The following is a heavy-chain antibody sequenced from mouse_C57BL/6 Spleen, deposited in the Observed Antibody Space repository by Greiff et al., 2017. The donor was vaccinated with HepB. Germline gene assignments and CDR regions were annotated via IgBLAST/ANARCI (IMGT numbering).Heavy chain of an antibody. D-gene: IGHD2-1*01. CDR1: GYSFTGYY. Sequence: VQLQQSGPELVKPGASVKISCKASGYSFTGYYMNWVKQSPEKSLEWIGEINPSTGGTTYNQKFKAKATLTVDKSSSTAYMQLKSLTSEDSAVYYCARDGNYPYYFDYWGQGTTLTVSS. J-gene: IGHJ2*01. V-gene: IGHV1-42*01. CDR3: ARDGNYPYYFDY. CDR2: INPSTGGT.